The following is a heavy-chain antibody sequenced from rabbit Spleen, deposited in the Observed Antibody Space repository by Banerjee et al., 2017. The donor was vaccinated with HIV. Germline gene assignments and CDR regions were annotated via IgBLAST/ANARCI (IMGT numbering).Heavy chain of an antibody. J-gene: IGHJ4*01. CDR1: GFSFSSYW. V-gene: IGHV1S40*01. CDR3: TADDGNANL. D-gene: IGHD3-3*01. CDR2: ISSGGNI. Sequence: QSLEESGGGLVKPGASLTLTCTASGFSFSSYWMRWVRQAPGKGLEWIGTISSGGNIWYASWAKGRFTISKTSSTTVTLQMTSLTDADTATYFCTADDGNANLWGPGTLVTVS.